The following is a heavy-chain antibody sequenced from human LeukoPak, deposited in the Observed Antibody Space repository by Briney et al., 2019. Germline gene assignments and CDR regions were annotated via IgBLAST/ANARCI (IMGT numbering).Heavy chain of an antibody. V-gene: IGHV1-2*06. CDR3: ARDHLAAAGSGG. Sequence: ASVKVSCTASGYTFTGYYIHWVRQAPGQGLEWMGRINPNNGGADYVQKFQGTVTMTRDTSINTAYMYLSRLRSDDTAVYYCARDHLAAAGSGGWGQGTLVTVSS. CDR1: GYTFTGYY. D-gene: IGHD6-13*01. CDR2: INPNNGGA. J-gene: IGHJ4*02.